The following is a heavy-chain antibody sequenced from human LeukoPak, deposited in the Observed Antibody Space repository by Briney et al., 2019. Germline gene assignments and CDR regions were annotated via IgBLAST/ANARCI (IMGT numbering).Heavy chain of an antibody. CDR1: GFTFSSYA. Sequence: PGGSLRLSCAASGFTFSSYAMSWVRQAPGKGLEWVSAICGSDGSRYYADSVKGRFTNSRDNSKNTLYLQMNSLRGEDTAVYYCAKGGSPSCYSSSGYWGQGTLVTVSS. J-gene: IGHJ4*02. V-gene: IGHV3-23*01. CDR3: AKGGSPSCYSSSGY. CDR2: ICGSDGSR. D-gene: IGHD2-2*01.